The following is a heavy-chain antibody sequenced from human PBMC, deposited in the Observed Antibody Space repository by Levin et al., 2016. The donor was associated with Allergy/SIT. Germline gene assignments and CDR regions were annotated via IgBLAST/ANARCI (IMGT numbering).Heavy chain of an antibody. V-gene: IGHV3-23*01. CDR3: AKEELLWFGAKNWFDP. J-gene: IGHJ5*02. CDR2: ISGSGGST. D-gene: IGHD3-10*01. Sequence: WIRQPPGKGLEWVSAISGSGGSTYYADSVKGRFTISRDNSKNTLYLQMNSLRAEDTAVYYCAKEELLWFGAKNWFDPWGQGTLVTVSS.